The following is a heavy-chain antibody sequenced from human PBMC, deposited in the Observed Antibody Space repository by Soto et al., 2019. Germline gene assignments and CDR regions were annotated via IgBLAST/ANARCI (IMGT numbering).Heavy chain of an antibody. D-gene: IGHD2-21*02. V-gene: IGHV4-34*01. Sequence: QVQLQQWGAGLLKPSETLSLTCAVYGGFVSSGSYYWSWIRQPPGKGLEWIGEMSHSGGTHFNPSLKSRVTISVDTSKNQFSLKMSSVTAADTALYYCARVERGTATPVVDAFDIWGPGRMVTVSS. J-gene: IGHJ3*02. CDR2: MSHSGGT. CDR3: ARVERGTATPVVDAFDI. CDR1: GGFVSSGSYY.